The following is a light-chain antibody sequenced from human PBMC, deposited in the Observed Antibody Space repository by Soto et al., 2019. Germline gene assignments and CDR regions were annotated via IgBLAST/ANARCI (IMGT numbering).Light chain of an antibody. CDR3: VSHISVAYRSIYV. J-gene: IGLJ1*01. V-gene: IGLV2-14*02. CDR2: EVT. Sequence: QSVLTQPASVSASPGQSITISCTGTTSDIGTYNLVSWYQKHPDKAPRLIIYEVTNRPSGLSNRFSGSKSDNTASLTISGLQAEDEADYYCVSHISVAYRSIYVFGTGTKLTVL. CDR1: TSDIGTYNL.